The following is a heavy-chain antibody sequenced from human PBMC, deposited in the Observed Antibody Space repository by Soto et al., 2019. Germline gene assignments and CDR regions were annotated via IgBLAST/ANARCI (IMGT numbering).Heavy chain of an antibody. Sequence: SETLSLTCTVSGGSIISYYWSWMRQPPGKGLEWIGYIYYSGSTNYNPSLKSRVTISVDTSKNQFSLKLSSVTAADTAVYYCARVPFEYSSSWYGSGPNTNWFDPWGQGTLVTVSS. CDR3: ARVPFEYSSSWYGSGPNTNWFDP. CDR2: IYYSGST. CDR1: GGSIISYY. V-gene: IGHV4-59*01. J-gene: IGHJ5*02. D-gene: IGHD6-13*01.